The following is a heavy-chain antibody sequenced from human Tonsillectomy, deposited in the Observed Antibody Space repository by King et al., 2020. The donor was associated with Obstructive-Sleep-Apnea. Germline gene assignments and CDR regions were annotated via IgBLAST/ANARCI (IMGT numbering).Heavy chain of an antibody. V-gene: IGHV3-30*03. CDR1: GFTFSNYG. CDR3: GGYNWFDP. CDR2: ISYDGSDK. J-gene: IGHJ5*02. D-gene: IGHD6-13*01. Sequence: VQLVESGGGVVQPGRSLRLSCAASGFTFSNYGMHWVRQAPGGGLGWVAIISYDGSDKYYADSLKGRFTISRDNSKSTLYLQMNSLRPEDTAVYYCGGYNWFDPWGQGTLVTVSS.